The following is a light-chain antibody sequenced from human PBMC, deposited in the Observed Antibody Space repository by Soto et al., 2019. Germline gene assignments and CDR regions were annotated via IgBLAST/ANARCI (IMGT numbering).Light chain of an antibody. Sequence: EIVLTQSPGTLSLSPGERATLSCRASQSVSSSYLSWYQHKPGQAPRLLIYCASSRSTGIPDRFSGSGSGTDFTLTISRLEPEDFAVYYCQQYDSSLFTFGPGTKVDIK. CDR2: CAS. J-gene: IGKJ3*01. CDR1: QSVSSSY. V-gene: IGKV3-20*01. CDR3: QQYDSSLFT.